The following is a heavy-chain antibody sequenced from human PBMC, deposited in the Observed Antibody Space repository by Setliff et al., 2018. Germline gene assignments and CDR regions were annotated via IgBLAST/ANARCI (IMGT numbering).Heavy chain of an antibody. CDR2: INAGNGHT. J-gene: IGHJ4*02. Sequence: GASVKVSCKASGYTFSNYLLHWVRQAPGQSPEWVGWINAGNGHTKYSQKFQGRVTITRDTSASTAYMELSSLRSDDTAVYYCARVDYYGSGNYYDHWGQGTLVTVSS. CDR1: GYTFSNYL. CDR3: ARVDYYGSGNYYDH. D-gene: IGHD3-10*01. V-gene: IGHV1-3*01.